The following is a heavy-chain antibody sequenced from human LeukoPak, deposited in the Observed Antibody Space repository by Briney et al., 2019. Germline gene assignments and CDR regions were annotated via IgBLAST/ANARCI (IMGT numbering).Heavy chain of an antibody. V-gene: IGHV4-4*09. CDR2: IYSSGGA. CDR1: GGSFSGYY. CDR3: ARQGDTAYYYVDY. D-gene: IGHD5-18*01. Sequence: SETLSLTCTVSGGSFSGYYWTWIRQPPGKGLEWIGYIYSSGGAIYNPSLKSRVTISVDTSNNQFPLKLKSVTAADTAVYYCARQGDTAYYYVDYWGQGTLVTVSS. J-gene: IGHJ4*02.